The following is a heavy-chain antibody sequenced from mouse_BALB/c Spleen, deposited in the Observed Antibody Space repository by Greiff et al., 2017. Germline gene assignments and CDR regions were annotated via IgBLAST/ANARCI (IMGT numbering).Heavy chain of an antibody. D-gene: IGHD1-1*01. Sequence: QVQLKQSGAELVRPGTSVKVSCKASGYAFTNYLIEWVKQRPGQGLEWIGVINPGSGGTNYNEKFKGKATLTADKSSSTAYMQLSSLTSDDSAVYFCARRRGYGSSYWYFDVWGAGTTVTVSS. CDR3: ARRRGYGSSYWYFDV. CDR1: GYAFTNYL. J-gene: IGHJ1*01. CDR2: INPGSGGT. V-gene: IGHV1-54*01.